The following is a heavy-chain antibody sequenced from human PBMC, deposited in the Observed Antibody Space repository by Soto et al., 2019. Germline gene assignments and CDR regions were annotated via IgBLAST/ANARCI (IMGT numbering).Heavy chain of an antibody. D-gene: IGHD6-19*01. CDR3: ARGVSGWSPFDL. CDR1: GYTFTDYY. J-gene: IGHJ4*02. V-gene: IGHV1-2*04. CDR2: INPNSGVT. Sequence: ASVKVSCKASGYTFTDYYLHWVRQAPGQGLEWMGWINPNSGVTNYAQKFQGWVTLTSDTSVSTAYMELNRLKSDDTAVFFCARGVSGWSPFDLWGQGTLVTVSS.